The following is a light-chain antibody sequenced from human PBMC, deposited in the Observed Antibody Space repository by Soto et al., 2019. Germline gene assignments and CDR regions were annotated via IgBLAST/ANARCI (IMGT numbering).Light chain of an antibody. CDR2: DVS. CDR1: SSDVGGYNY. J-gene: IGLJ2*01. CDR3: SSYTGSSTPVV. Sequence: QSALTQPASVSGSPGQSITISCTGTSSDVGGYNYVYWYQQHPGKAPKLMIYDVSNRPSGVSNRFSGSKSGNTASLTISGLQAEDEADYYCSSYTGSSTPVVFGGGTKLTVL. V-gene: IGLV2-14*01.